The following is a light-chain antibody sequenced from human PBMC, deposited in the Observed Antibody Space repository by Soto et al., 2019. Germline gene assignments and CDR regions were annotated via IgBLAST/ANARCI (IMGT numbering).Light chain of an antibody. J-gene: IGLJ3*02. CDR2: LEGSGSY. CDR3: ETWDSNTWV. CDR1: SGHSSYI. V-gene: IGLV4-60*02. Sequence: QSVLTQSSSASASLGSSVKLTCTLSSGHSSYIIAWHQQQPGKAPRYLMKLEGSGSYNKGSGVPDRFSGSSSGADRYLTISLLQFDDEADYYCETWDSNTWVFGGGTKLTVL.